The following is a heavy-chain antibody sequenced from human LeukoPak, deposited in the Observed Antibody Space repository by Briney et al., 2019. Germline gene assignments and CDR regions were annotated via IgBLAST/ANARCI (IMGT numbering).Heavy chain of an antibody. J-gene: IGHJ4*02. CDR3: ARDPSESIDY. CDR2: ISTYNGNT. Sequence: ASVKVSCKASGYTFTSYGISWVRQAPGQGLEWIGWISTYNGNTNYAQTLPGRVTMTTDTSTSTAYMELRSLRSDDTAVYYCARDPSESIDYWGQGTLVTVSS. V-gene: IGHV1-18*01. CDR1: GYTFTSYG.